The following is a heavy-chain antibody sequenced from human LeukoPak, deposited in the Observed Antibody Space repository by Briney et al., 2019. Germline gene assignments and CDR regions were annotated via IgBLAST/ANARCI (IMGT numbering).Heavy chain of an antibody. D-gene: IGHD3-16*01. CDR2: IYYSGST. V-gene: IGHV4-59*08. J-gene: IGHJ4*02. CDR3: ARQGEWVVD. CDR1: GGSISSYY. Sequence: SETLSLTCTVSGGSISSYYWSWIRPPPGKGLEWIGYIYYSGSTNYKPSLKSRVTISVDTSKNQFSLKLSSVTAADTAVYYCARQGEWVVDWGQGTLVTVSS.